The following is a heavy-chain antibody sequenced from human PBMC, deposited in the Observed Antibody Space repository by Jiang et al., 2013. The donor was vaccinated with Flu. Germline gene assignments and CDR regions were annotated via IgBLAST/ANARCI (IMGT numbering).Heavy chain of an antibody. J-gene: IGHJ4*02. CDR1: GGSFSGYY. V-gene: IGHV4-34*01. CDR2: INHSGST. CDR3: ARPTGGGMYYFDY. D-gene: IGHD4-23*01. Sequence: LLKPSETLSLTCAVYGGSFSGYYWSWIRQPPGKGLEWIGEINHSGSTNYNPSLKSRVTISVDTSKNQFSLKLSSVTAADTAVYYCARPTGGGMYYFDYWGQGTLVTVSS.